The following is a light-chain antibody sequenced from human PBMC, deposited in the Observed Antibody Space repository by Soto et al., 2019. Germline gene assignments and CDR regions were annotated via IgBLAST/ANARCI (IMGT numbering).Light chain of an antibody. CDR3: QSYDTSLGGYYV. Sequence: QAVVTQPPSVSGAPGQRVTISCTGSSSSIGAGFDVHWFQHFPGTAPKLLIYGTTNRPSGVPDRFSGSKSGASASLAITGLQAEDEADYYCQSYDTSLGGYYVFGTGTNSPS. V-gene: IGLV1-40*03. J-gene: IGLJ1*01. CDR2: GTT. CDR1: SSSIGAGFD.